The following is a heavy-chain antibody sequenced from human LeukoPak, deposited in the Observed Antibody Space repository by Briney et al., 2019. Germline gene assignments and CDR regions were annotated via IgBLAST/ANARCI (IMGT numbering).Heavy chain of an antibody. CDR2: ISGSGGST. V-gene: IGHV3-23*01. D-gene: IGHD2-2*01. Sequence: GGSLRLSCAASGFTFDDYAMHWVRQAPGKGLEWVSAISGSGGSTXYXDXVXGRFTISRDNSKSTLYLQMNSLRAEDTAVYYCAKXXGYQLLISPFDYWGQGTLVTVSS. CDR1: GFTFDDYA. CDR3: AKXXGYQLLISPFDY. J-gene: IGHJ4*02.